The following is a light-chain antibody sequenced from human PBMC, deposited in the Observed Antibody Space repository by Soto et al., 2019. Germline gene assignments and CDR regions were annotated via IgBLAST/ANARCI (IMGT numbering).Light chain of an antibody. CDR3: ETWDSNTHCVV. V-gene: IGLV4-60*03. J-gene: IGLJ2*01. Sequence: QTVVTQSSSASASLGSSVKLTCTLSSGHSSYIIAWHQQQPGKAPRYLMKLEGSGSYNKGSGVPDRFSGSSSGADRYLTISNLQSEDEADYYCETWDSNTHCVVFGGGTKVTVL. CDR1: SGHSSYI. CDR2: LEGSGSY.